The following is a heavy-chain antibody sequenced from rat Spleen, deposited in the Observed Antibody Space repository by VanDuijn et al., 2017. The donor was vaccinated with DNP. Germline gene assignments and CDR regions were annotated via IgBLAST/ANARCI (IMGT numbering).Heavy chain of an antibody. CDR3: TTRGNYGGYDY. J-gene: IGHJ2*01. CDR1: GFTFSNYD. Sequence: EVKLVESGGGLVQPGRSLKLSCAGSGFTFSNYDMAWVRQAPTKGLEWVASISPSGDNTYYRDSVKGRFTLSRDNAKTTLYLQMDSLRSEDSATYYCTTRGNYGGYDYWGQGVMVTVSS. CDR2: ISPSGDNT. V-gene: IGHV5S23*01. D-gene: IGHD1-11*01.